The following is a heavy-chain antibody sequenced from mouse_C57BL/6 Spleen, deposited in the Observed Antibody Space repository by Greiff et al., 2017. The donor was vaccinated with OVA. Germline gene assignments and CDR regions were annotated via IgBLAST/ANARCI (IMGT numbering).Heavy chain of an antibody. Sequence: DVMLVESEGGLVQPGSSMKLSCTASGFTFSDYYMAWVRQVPEKGLDWVATINYDGSSTYYLDSLKSRFIISRDNAKNILYLQMSSLKSEDTATYYGARDTYYSNYELGAMDYWGQGTSVTVSS. CDR1: GFTFSDYY. CDR2: INYDGSST. CDR3: ARDTYYSNYELGAMDY. D-gene: IGHD2-5*01. V-gene: IGHV5-16*01. J-gene: IGHJ4*01.